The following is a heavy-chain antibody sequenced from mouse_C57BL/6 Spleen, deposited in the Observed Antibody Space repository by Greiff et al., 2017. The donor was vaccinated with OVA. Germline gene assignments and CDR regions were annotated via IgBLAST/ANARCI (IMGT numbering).Heavy chain of an antibody. CDR3: TREGAYYYGSSLEAY. D-gene: IGHD1-1*01. V-gene: IGHV1-15*01. J-gene: IGHJ3*01. Sequence: QVQLQQSGAELVRPGASVTLSCKASGYTFTDYEMHWVKQTPVHGLEWIGAIDPETGGTAYNQKFKGKAILTADKSSSTAYMELRSLTSEDSAVYYCTREGAYYYGSSLEAYWGQGTLVTVSA. CDR2: IDPETGGT. CDR1: GYTFTDYE.